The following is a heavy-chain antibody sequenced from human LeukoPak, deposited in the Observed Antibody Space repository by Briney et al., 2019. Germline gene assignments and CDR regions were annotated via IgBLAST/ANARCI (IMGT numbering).Heavy chain of an antibody. Sequence: PSETLSLTCTASGGSISGYYWSWIRQPPGKGLEWIAYIHYSGSTNYNPPLKSRLTISVDTSKNQLSLKLNSMTDAYTAVYYCARRRQNDGYPFDYWGQGTLVSVSS. CDR3: ARRRQNDGYPFDY. CDR1: GGSISGYY. J-gene: IGHJ4*02. V-gene: IGHV4-59*08. CDR2: IHYSGST. D-gene: IGHD5-24*01.